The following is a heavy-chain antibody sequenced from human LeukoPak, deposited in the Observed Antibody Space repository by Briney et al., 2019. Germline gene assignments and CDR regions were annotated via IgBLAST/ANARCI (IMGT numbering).Heavy chain of an antibody. V-gene: IGHV1-2*02. CDR2: INPNSGDT. CDR1: GYSFTGYY. J-gene: IGHJ4*02. CDR3: AVPTIVGATRYYFDY. Sequence: GASVKVSCKATGYSFTGYYMHWVRQAPGQGLEWMGWINPNSGDTNYAQKFQGRVTLTRDTSISTAYMELSGLRPDDTAVYYCAVPTIVGATRYYFDYWGQGTLVTVSS. D-gene: IGHD1-26*01.